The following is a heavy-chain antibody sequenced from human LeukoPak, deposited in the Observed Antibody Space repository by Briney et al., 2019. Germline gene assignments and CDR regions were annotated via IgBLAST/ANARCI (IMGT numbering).Heavy chain of an antibody. CDR2: INRDGSER. V-gene: IGHV3-7*03. Sequence: GGSLRLSCAASGFTSSNYWMTWVRQAPGKGLEWVANINRDGSERYYVDSVKGRFTISRDDAKSSLYLQMNSLRAEDTAVYYCARRNAMDVWGQGTTAIVFS. CDR3: ARRNAMDV. J-gene: IGHJ6*02. CDR1: GFTSSNYW.